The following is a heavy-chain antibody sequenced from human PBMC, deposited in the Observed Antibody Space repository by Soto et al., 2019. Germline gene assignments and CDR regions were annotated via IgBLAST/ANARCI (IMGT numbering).Heavy chain of an antibody. CDR1: GFALSSCY. CDR3: ARYPPTTSDYAMDV. D-gene: IGHD1-1*01. J-gene: IGHJ6*02. V-gene: IGHV3-53*02. CDR2: TYTGGST. Sequence: EVQLVETGGGLIQSGGSLRLSCAASGFALSSCYMMWVRQAPGKGLECVSVTYTGGSTDYADSVKGRFTISRDDSTNTLYLQMNSLRAEDTAVYYCARYPPTTSDYAMDVWGQGTTVIVSS.